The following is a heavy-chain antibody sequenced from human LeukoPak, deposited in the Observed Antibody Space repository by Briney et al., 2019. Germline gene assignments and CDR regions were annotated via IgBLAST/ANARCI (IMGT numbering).Heavy chain of an antibody. Sequence: GGSLRLSCAASGFIFSNFAMHWVRQAPGKGLEWVSIIYSGGSTYYADSVKGRFTISRDNSKNTLYLQMNSLRVEDTGVYYCARDEWELLRAYWGQGTLVTVSS. CDR1: GFIFSNFA. V-gene: IGHV3-NL1*01. CDR3: ARDEWELLRAY. CDR2: IYSGGST. D-gene: IGHD1-26*01. J-gene: IGHJ4*02.